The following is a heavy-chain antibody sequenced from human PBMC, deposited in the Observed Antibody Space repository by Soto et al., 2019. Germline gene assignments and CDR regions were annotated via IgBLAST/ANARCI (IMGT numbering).Heavy chain of an antibody. CDR2: ISSNSRRI. D-gene: IGHD3-16*01. CDR1: GFTFDDYA. V-gene: IGHV3-9*01. CDR3: TKSRLWGGDGYNSYYYNAMDV. Sequence: GGSLRLSCAASGFTFDDYAMYWVRQVPGKGLEWVSCISSNSRRICYADSVKGRFTISRDNAKNSLYLQMNSLRPEDTALYYCTKSRLWGGDGYNSYYYNAMDVWGQGTTVTVSS. J-gene: IGHJ6*02.